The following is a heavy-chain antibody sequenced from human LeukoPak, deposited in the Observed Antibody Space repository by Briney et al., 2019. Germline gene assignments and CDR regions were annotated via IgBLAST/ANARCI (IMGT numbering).Heavy chain of an antibody. CDR1: GGSISSSSYY. CDR3: ARASSSWINFDY. CDR2: IYHSGST. D-gene: IGHD6-13*01. J-gene: IGHJ4*02. Sequence: LSLTCTVSGGSISSSSYYWSWIRQPPGKGLEWIGYIYHSGSTYYNPSLKSRVTISVDRSKNQFSLKVSAVTAADTAVYYCARASSSWINFDYWGQGTLVTVSS. V-gene: IGHV4-30-2*01.